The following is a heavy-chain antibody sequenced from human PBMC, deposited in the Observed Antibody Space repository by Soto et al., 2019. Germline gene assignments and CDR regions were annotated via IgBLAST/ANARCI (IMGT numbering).Heavy chain of an antibody. CDR3: AKSRDAYNFYFYYGMDV. CDR2: ILYDGSNK. CDR1: GFTFSNYG. D-gene: IGHD1-1*01. J-gene: IGHJ6*02. Sequence: SGGSLRLSCAASGFTFSNYGMHWVRQTPGKGLEWVALILYDGSNKYYADSVKGRFTISRDKSKNTLYLQVSSPRAEDTAVYYCAKSRDAYNFYFYYGMDVWGQGTSVTVSS. V-gene: IGHV3-30*18.